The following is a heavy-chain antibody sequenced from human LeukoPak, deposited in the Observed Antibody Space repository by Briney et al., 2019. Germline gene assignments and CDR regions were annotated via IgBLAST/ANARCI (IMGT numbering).Heavy chain of an antibody. V-gene: IGHV3-7*03. CDR3: AKSVRDSSGSILDY. CDR2: IKQDGSEK. Sequence: GGSLRLSCAASGFTFSSYWMSWVRQAPGKGLEWVANIKQDGSEKYYVDSAKGRFTISRDNAKNTLYLQMNSLRAEDTAVYYCAKSVRDSSGSILDYWGQGTLVTVSS. D-gene: IGHD3-22*01. J-gene: IGHJ4*02. CDR1: GFTFSSYW.